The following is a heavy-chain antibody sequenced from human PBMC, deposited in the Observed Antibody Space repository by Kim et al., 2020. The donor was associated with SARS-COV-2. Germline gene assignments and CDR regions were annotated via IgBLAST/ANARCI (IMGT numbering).Heavy chain of an antibody. V-gene: IGHV1-69*01. D-gene: IGHD1-26*01. J-gene: IGHJ4*02. Sequence: NSAQQFRGRVSITADESPSTAYMELSSLRSEDTAVYYCARDRGAGSYLFDSWGQGTLVTVSS. CDR3: ARDRGAGSYLFDS.